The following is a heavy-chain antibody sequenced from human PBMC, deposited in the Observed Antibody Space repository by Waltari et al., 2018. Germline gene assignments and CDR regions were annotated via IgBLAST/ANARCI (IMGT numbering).Heavy chain of an antibody. CDR3: AHLLVIDVFDTSDV. V-gene: IGHV3-74*01. CDR1: GFAFSDFW. Sequence: EVQLVESGGGLVQPGGSLRLLCAASGFAFSDFWVHWVRQAPGKGPVWVSRISGDGSTTNYADSVKGRFTIFRDNAKNTLYLQMNSLRAEDTAVYYCAHLLVIDVFDTSDVWGQGTTVTVSS. J-gene: IGHJ3*01. D-gene: IGHD3-22*01. CDR2: ISGDGSTT.